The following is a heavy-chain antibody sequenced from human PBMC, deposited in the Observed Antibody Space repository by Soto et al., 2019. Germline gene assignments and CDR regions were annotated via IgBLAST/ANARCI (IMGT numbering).Heavy chain of an antibody. CDR3: AMRFVVSAGTHEY. J-gene: IGHJ4*02. V-gene: IGHV4-61*01. D-gene: IGHD2-15*01. CDR2: IYYSGST. CDR1: GVSVTSGSYY. Sequence: KTSETLSLTCTVSGVSVTSGSYYCSWIRQPPGKGLEWIGYIYYSGSTNYNPSLKSRVTISVDTSKNQVSLKLSSVTAADTAVYYCAMRFVVSAGTHEYWGQGTLVTFSS.